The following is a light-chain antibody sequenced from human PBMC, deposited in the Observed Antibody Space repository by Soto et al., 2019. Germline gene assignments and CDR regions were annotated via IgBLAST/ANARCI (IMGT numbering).Light chain of an antibody. CDR2: GAS. Sequence: EIVLTQSPGTLSLSPGERVTLSCRASQSISSSYLAWYQQKPGQAPRLLIYGASSRATGIPDRFSGSGSGTDFTLTISRLEPEDFAVYYCQQYGSSPLFTFGPGTKVDIK. CDR1: QSISSSY. V-gene: IGKV3-20*01. J-gene: IGKJ3*01. CDR3: QQYGSSPLFT.